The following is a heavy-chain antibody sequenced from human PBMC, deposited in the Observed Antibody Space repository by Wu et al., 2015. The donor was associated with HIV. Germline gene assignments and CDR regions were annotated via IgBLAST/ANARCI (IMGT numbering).Heavy chain of an antibody. Sequence: QVQLVRSGAEVKKPGSSVKVSCKASGGTFSSYAISWVRQAPGQGLEWMGGIIPIFGTANYAQKFQGRVTITTDESTSTAYMELSSLRSEDTAVYYCARVDDYVWGSYRPGWFDPWGQGTLVTVSS. V-gene: IGHV1-69*05. CDR3: ARVDDYVWGSYRPGWFDP. CDR2: IIPIFGTA. J-gene: IGHJ5*02. CDR1: GGTFSSYA. D-gene: IGHD3-16*02.